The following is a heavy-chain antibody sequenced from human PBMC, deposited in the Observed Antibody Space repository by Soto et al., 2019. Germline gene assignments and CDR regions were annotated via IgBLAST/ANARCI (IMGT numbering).Heavy chain of an antibody. CDR1: GDTFKNCV. CDR2: IIPLFGTT. CDR3: AAELGFGKLSVV. Sequence: QVQVVQSGVEVRRPGSSVKVSCKASGDTFKNCVISWVRQAPGQGLEWMGGIIPLFGTTDFAQRFQGRLTITADESPTTAYMELSRRRSEVTATYYCAAELGFGKLSVVWGQGTTVIVSS. V-gene: IGHV1-69*01. D-gene: IGHD3-10*01. J-gene: IGHJ6*02.